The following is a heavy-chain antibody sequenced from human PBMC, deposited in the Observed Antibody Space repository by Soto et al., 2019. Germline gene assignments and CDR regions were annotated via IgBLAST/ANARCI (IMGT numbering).Heavy chain of an antibody. Sequence: SETLSLTCTVSGGSISSSSYYWGWIRQPPGKGLEWIGSIYYSGTTYYNPSLKSRVTVSVDTSKNQFSLRLSSVTAADTAVYYCARPNKAMGNGYYGMDGWGQGTTVTVSS. D-gene: IGHD5-18*01. CDR2: IYYSGTT. CDR1: GGSISSSSYY. J-gene: IGHJ6*02. V-gene: IGHV4-39*01. CDR3: ARPNKAMGNGYYGMDG.